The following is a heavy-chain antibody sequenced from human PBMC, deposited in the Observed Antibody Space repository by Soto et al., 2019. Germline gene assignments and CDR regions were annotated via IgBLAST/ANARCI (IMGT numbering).Heavy chain of an antibody. CDR3: ARPDYYGSGSVDY. D-gene: IGHD3-10*01. CDR1: GFTFSSYS. CDR2: ISSSSSTI. J-gene: IGHJ4*02. V-gene: IGHV3-48*01. Sequence: EVQLVESGGGLVQPGGSLRLSCAASGFTFSSYSMNWVRQAPGKGLEWVSYISSSSSTIYYADSVKGRFTISRDNAKNSLYLQMNSLRAEDTAVYYCARPDYYGSGSVDYWGQGTLVTVPS.